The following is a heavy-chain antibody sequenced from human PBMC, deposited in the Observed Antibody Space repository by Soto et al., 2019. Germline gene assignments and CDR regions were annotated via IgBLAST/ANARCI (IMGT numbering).Heavy chain of an antibody. J-gene: IGHJ4*02. CDR2: IYYSGST. D-gene: IGHD3-3*01. Sequence: SETLSLTCTVSGGSISSYYWSWIRQPPGKGLEWIGYIYYSGSTNYNPSLKSRVTISVDTSKNQFSLKLSSVTAADTAVYYCVRGPDRDFWSGYYPPDLYYFDYWGQGTLVTVSS. CDR3: VRGPDRDFWSGYYPPDLYYFDY. CDR1: GGSISSYY. V-gene: IGHV4-59*01.